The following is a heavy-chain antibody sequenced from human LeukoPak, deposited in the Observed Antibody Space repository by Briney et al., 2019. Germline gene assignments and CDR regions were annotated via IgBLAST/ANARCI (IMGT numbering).Heavy chain of an antibody. J-gene: IGHJ5*02. D-gene: IGHD6-19*01. CDR1: GGSISSGGYS. V-gene: IGHV4-30-2*01. CDR3: ARVGIAVAGTNNWFDP. CDR2: IYHSGST. Sequence: SETLSLTCAVSGGSISSGGYSWSWIRQPPGKGLEWIGYIYHSGSTYYNPSLKSRVTISVDRSKNQFSPKLSSVTAADTAVYYCARVGIAVAGTNNWFDPWGQGTLVTVSS.